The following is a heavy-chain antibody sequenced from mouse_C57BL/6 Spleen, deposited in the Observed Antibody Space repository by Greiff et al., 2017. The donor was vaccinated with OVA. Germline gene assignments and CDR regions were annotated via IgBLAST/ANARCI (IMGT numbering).Heavy chain of an antibody. J-gene: IGHJ4*01. D-gene: IGHD1-1*02. Sequence: QVQLKESGAELVRPGTSVKVSYKASGYAFTNYLIEWVKQRPGQGLEWIGVINPGGGGTNYNEKFKGKATLTADKSSSTAYMQLSSLTSEDSAVYFCAKEGGGLYYAMDYWGQGTSVTVSS. V-gene: IGHV1-54*01. CDR1: GYAFTNYL. CDR3: AKEGGGLYYAMDY. CDR2: INPGGGGT.